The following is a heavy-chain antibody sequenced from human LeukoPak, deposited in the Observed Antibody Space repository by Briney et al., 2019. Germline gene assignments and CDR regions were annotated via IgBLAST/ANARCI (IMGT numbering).Heavy chain of an antibody. D-gene: IGHD3-10*01. CDR2: MNPKSGNT. CDR3: ARGSARGDY. Sequence: ASVKVSCKASGYTFTSYDINWVRQATGQGLEWMGWMNPKSGNTGYAQKFQGRVTITADESTSTAYMELSSLRSEDTAVYYCARGSARGDYWGQGTLVTVSS. V-gene: IGHV1-8*01. CDR1: GYTFTSYD. J-gene: IGHJ4*02.